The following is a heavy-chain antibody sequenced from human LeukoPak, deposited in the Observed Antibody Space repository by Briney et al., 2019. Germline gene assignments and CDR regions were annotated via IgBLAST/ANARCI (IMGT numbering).Heavy chain of an antibody. Sequence: KASETLSLTCTVSGGSISSSSYYWGWIRQPPGKGLEWIGSIYYSGSTYYNPSLKSRVTISVDTSKNQFSLKLSSVTAADTAVYYCARDRGDDYNLGPFDFWGQGTPVTVSS. CDR3: ARDRGDDYNLGPFDF. V-gene: IGHV4-39*02. J-gene: IGHJ4*02. CDR2: IYYSGST. D-gene: IGHD5-24*01. CDR1: GGSISSSSYY.